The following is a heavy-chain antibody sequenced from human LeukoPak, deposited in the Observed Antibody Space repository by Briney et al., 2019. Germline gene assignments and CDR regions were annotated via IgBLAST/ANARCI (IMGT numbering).Heavy chain of an antibody. J-gene: IGHJ6*03. CDR1: GGSISSGGYY. D-gene: IGHD6-19*01. CDR2: IYYSGST. V-gene: IGHV4-31*03. CDR3: ATQDQYSSGWRDYYYYYYMDV. Sequence: KPSETLSLTCTVSGGSISSGGYYWSWIRQHPGKGLEWIGYIYYSGSTYYNPSLKSRVTISVDTSKNQFSLKLSSVIAADTAVYYCATQDQYSSGWRDYYYYYYMDVWGKGTTVTVSS.